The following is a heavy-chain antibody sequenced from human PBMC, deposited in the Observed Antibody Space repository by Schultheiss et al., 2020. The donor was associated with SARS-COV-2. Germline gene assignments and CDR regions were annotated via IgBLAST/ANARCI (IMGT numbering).Heavy chain of an antibody. CDR2: INSDGSST. J-gene: IGHJ6*02. V-gene: IGHV3-74*01. Sequence: GESLKISCAASGFTFSSYWMHWVRQAPGKGLVWVSRINSDGSSTSYADSVKGRFTISRDNAKNSLYLQMNSLRAEDTAVYYCVKDVGYCSSTSCYDNEVDYYYYGMDVWGQGTTVTVSS. CDR3: VKDVGYCSSTSCYDNEVDYYYYGMDV. CDR1: GFTFSSYW. D-gene: IGHD2-2*01.